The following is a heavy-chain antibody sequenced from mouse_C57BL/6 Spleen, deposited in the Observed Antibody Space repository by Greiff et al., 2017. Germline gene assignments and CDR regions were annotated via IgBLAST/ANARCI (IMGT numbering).Heavy chain of an antibody. CDR3: ARRKDSNDY. J-gene: IGHJ2*01. V-gene: IGHV1-50*01. D-gene: IGHD2-5*01. CDR2: IDPSDSYT. Sequence: QVQLQQPGAELVKPGASVKLSCKASGYTFTSYWMQWVKQRPGQGLEWIGEIDPSDSYTNYNQKFKGQATLTVDTSSSTAYMQLSSLTSEDSAVYYCARRKDSNDYWGQGTTLTVSS. CDR1: GYTFTSYW.